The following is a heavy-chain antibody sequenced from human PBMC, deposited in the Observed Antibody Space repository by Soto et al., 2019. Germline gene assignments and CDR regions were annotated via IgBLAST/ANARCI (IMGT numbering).Heavy chain of an antibody. Sequence: PGGSLRLSCAASGFTFSSYGMHWVRQAPGKGLEWVAVIWYDGSNKYYADSVKGRFTISRDNSKNTLYLQMNSLRAEDTAVYYCASLPTRSRYSSSWDNWFDPWGKGTLVTVSS. CDR2: IWYDGSNK. CDR1: GFTFSSYG. J-gene: IGHJ5*02. V-gene: IGHV3-30*19. CDR3: ASLPTRSRYSSSWDNWFDP. D-gene: IGHD6-13*01.